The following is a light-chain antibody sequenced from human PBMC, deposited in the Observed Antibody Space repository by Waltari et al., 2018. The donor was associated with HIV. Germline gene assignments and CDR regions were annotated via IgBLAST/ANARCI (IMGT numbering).Light chain of an antibody. J-gene: IGLJ3*02. Sequence: QSVLTQPPSVSAAPGQKVTFSCSGSTSNIAVNYVSWYRQLPGTAPKLLIYENNKRPSGIPDRLSGSKSGTSATLGITGLQTGDEADYYCGTWDSNLSAWVFGGGTKLTVL. CDR1: TSNIAVNY. CDR2: ENN. CDR3: GTWDSNLSAWV. V-gene: IGLV1-51*02.